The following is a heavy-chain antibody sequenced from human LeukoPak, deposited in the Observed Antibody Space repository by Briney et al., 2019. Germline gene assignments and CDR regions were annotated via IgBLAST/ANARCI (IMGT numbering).Heavy chain of an antibody. CDR1: GFTFSSYS. D-gene: IGHD1-1*01. Sequence: GGSLRLSCAASGFTFSSYSMNWVRQAPGKGLEWVSSISGRGTSTFYADSVKGRFTISRDNSKNTVYLQLSNLRVADTAVYYCAKLEDWGQGTLVAVSS. CDR3: AKLED. J-gene: IGHJ4*02. V-gene: IGHV3-23*05. CDR2: ISGRGTST.